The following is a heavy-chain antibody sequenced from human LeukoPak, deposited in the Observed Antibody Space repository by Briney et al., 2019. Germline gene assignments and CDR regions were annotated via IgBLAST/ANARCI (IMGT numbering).Heavy chain of an antibody. CDR2: IYYSGST. D-gene: IGHD3-10*01. CDR1: GGSISSYY. J-gene: IGHJ4*02. Sequence: SETLSLTCTVSGGSISSYYWSWIRQPPGKGLEWIGYIYYSGSTNYNPSLKSRVTISVDTSKNQFSLKLSSVTAADTAVYYCARAPTPGLLWFGEAKLTNFDYWGQETLVTVSS. CDR3: ARAPTPGLLWFGEAKLTNFDY. V-gene: IGHV4-59*01.